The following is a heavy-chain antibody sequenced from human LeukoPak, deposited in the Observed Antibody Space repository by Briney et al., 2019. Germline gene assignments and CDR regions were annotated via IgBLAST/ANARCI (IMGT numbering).Heavy chain of an antibody. V-gene: IGHV4-39*01. CDR2: IYHSGST. CDR1: GGSISSSSYY. D-gene: IGHD3-22*01. J-gene: IGHJ4*02. CDR3: ARLRSNYYQSTGYFDN. Sequence: PSETLSLTCVVSGGSISSSSYYWAWIRQPPGKGLEWLGSIYHSGSTYYSPSLKSRLTMSVDTSKNQFSQKLSSLTAADTAVYYCARLRSNYYQSTGYFDNWGQGTLVTVSS.